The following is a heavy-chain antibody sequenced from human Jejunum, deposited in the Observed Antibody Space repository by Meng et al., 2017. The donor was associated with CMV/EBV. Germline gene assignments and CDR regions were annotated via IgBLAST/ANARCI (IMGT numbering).Heavy chain of an antibody. J-gene: IGHJ4*02. V-gene: IGHV1-69*05. CDR3: ARAHDSISNPYFDF. D-gene: IGHD3-3*02. Sequence: SGGTFSSYAIRWVRQAPGHGLEWMGGIVPLFGTVNYAPKFQGRITITTDESTSTGYMKLSSLRSEDTAVYYCARAHDSISNPYFDFWGQGTLVTVSS. CDR1: GGTFSSYA. CDR2: IVPLFGTV.